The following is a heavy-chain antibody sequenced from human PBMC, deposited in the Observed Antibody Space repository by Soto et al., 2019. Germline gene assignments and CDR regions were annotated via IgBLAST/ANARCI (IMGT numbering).Heavy chain of an antibody. J-gene: IGHJ4*02. CDR1: GFTFSSYA. D-gene: IGHD6-13*01. CDR3: AKVGSSWYSHFDY. V-gene: IGHV3-23*01. CDR2: ISGSGGST. Sequence: GGSLRLSCAASGFTFSSYAMSWVRQAPGKGLEWVSAISGSGGSTYYADSVKGRFSISRDNSKNTLYLQMNSLRAEDTAVYYCAKVGSSWYSHFDYWGQGTLVSVSS.